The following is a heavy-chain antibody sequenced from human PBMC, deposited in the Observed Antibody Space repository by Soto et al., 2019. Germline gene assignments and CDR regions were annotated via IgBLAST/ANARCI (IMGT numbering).Heavy chain of an antibody. CDR1: GYTFTRNG. CDR2: MNPNSGNT. Sequence: AASVKVSCKTSGYTFTRNGISWVRQATGQGLEWMGWMNPNSGNTGYAQKFQGRVTMTRNTSISTAYMELSSLRSEDTAVYYCARGRRRAFDIWGQGTMVTVSS. J-gene: IGHJ3*02. V-gene: IGHV1-8*01. CDR3: ARGRRRAFDI.